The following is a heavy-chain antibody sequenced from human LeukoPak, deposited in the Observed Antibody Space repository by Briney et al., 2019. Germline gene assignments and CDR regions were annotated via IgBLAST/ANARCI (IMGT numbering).Heavy chain of an antibody. CDR2: IYYSGST. CDR3: ARTPSDSSGYYYGYYYYYYMDV. V-gene: IGHV4-59*01. J-gene: IGHJ6*03. Sequence: SETLSLTCTVSGGSISSYYWSWIRQPPGKGLEWIGYIYYSGSTNYNPSLKSRVTISVDTSKNQFSLKLSSVTAADTAVYYCARTPSDSSGYYYGYYYYYYMDVWGKGTTVTVSS. D-gene: IGHD3-22*01. CDR1: GGSISSYY.